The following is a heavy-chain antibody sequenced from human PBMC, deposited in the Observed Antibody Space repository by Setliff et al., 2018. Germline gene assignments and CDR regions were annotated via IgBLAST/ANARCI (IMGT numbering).Heavy chain of an antibody. D-gene: IGHD2-2*01. CDR2: FDPEDGET. V-gene: IGHV1-24*01. CDR1: GYTLTELS. Sequence: ASVKVSCKVSGYTLTELSMHWVRQAPGKGLEWMGGFDPEDGETIYAQKFQGRVTMTEDTSTDTAYMELSSLRSEDTAVYYCATYAVVVPAALYSSSWAFDYWGQGTLGTVSS. CDR3: ATYAVVVPAALYSSSWAFDY. J-gene: IGHJ4*02.